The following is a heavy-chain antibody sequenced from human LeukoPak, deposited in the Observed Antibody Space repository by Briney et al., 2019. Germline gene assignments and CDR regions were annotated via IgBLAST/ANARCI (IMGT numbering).Heavy chain of an antibody. V-gene: IGHV3-48*01. CDR2: ISSSSSTI. CDR3: APVQPYYYGSGSIGY. D-gene: IGHD3-10*01. Sequence: GGSLRLSCAASGFTFSSYSMNWVRQAPGKGLEWVSYISSSSSTIYYADSVKGRFTISRDNAKNSLYLQMNRLRAEDTAVYYCAPVQPYYYGSGSIGYWGQGTLVTVSS. CDR1: GFTFSSYS. J-gene: IGHJ4*02.